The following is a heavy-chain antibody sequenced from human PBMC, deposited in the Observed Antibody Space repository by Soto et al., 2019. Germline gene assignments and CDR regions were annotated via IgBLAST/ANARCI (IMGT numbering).Heavy chain of an antibody. Sequence: GGSLRLSCAASGFTFSSFVMSWVRQAPGKGLEWVSAISNSGDTILYADSVKGRFTISRDSSKNTLCLQMNSLRAEDTAIYYCAKCLRSCMHGAVDHWGQGTLVTVSS. D-gene: IGHD2-8*01. CDR3: AKCLRSCMHGAVDH. CDR1: GFTFSSFV. V-gene: IGHV3-23*01. CDR2: ISNSGDTI. J-gene: IGHJ4*02.